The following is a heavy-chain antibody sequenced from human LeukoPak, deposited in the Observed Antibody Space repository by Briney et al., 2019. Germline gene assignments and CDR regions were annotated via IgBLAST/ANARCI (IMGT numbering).Heavy chain of an antibody. Sequence: SETLSLTCTVSGGPISSYYWSWIRQPPGKGLEWIGYIYYSGSTNYNPSLKSRVTISVDTSKNQFSLKLSSVTAADTAVYYCASERPATENWFFDLWGRGTLVTVSS. D-gene: IGHD1-26*01. J-gene: IGHJ2*01. V-gene: IGHV4-59*01. CDR3: ASERPATENWFFDL. CDR2: IYYSGST. CDR1: GGPISSYY.